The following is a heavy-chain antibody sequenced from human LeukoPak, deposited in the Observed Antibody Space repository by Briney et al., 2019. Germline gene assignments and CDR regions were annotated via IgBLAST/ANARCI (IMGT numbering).Heavy chain of an antibody. D-gene: IGHD3-3*01. Sequence: ASVKVSCKASGYTFTGYHMHWVRQAPGQGLEWMGRINPNTGGTNFAQNFQGRVTMTRDTSISTAYMELSRLRSDDTAVYYCASWSVYYVFWGVTHYYFDYGAQGPLVPVS. J-gene: IGHJ4*02. CDR2: INPNTGGT. V-gene: IGHV1-2*02. CDR3: ASWSVYYVFWGVTHYYFDY. CDR1: GYTFTGYH.